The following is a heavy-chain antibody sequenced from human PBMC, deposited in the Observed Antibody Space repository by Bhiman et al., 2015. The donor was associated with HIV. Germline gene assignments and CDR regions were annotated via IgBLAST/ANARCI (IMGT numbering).Heavy chain of an antibody. D-gene: IGHD4-23*01. V-gene: IGHV3-9*01. CDR3: AKXYGGSHWFDY. J-gene: IGHJ4*02. CDR1: GFTVSSNY. CDR2: IGWDSDSR. Sequence: EVQLVESGGGLIQPGGSLRLSCAASGFTVSSNYMNWVRQAPGKGLEWVSGIGWDSDSRGYVDSVKGRFFISRDNARNVLYLQMNSLRPDDTALYYCAKXYGGSHWFDYWGRGTLVTVSS.